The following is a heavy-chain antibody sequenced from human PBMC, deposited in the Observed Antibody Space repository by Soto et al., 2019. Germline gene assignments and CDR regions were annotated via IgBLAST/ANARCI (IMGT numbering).Heavy chain of an antibody. CDR3: VKSTGTAPYYFDY. D-gene: IGHD1-1*01. V-gene: IGHV3-64D*06. CDR2: ISSSGGST. CDR1: GLTFSDYA. Sequence: GGSLRLSCSASGLTFSDYAMHCVRQAPGKGLECVSAISSSGGSTYYADSVKGRFTISRSNSKNTLYLQMSSLRAEDTAVYYCVKSTGTAPYYFDYWGQGALVTVSS. J-gene: IGHJ4*02.